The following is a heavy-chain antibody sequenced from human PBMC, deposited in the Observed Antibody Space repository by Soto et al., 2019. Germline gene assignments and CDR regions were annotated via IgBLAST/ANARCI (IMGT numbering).Heavy chain of an antibody. CDR1: GGFFSGYY. CDR3: ARTYSRSRSPFDY. D-gene: IGHD6-13*01. Sequence: QVQLQQWGAGLLKPSETLSLTCAVYGGFFSGYYWSWIRQPPGKGLEWIGEINQSGSTNYNPSLKGRVTRSVDTSKHQFSLKLSSVTAADTAVYYCARTYSRSRSPFDYWGQGTLVTVSS. J-gene: IGHJ4*02. V-gene: IGHV4-34*01. CDR2: INQSGST.